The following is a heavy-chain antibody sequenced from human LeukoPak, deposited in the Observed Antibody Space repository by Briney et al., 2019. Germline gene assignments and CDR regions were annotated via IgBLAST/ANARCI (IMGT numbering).Heavy chain of an antibody. CDR2: ISSSSSTI. CDR1: GFTFSSYS. D-gene: IGHD4-11*01. J-gene: IGHJ4*02. Sequence: PGGSLRLSCAASGFTFSSYSMNWVRQAPGKGLEWVSYISSSSSTIYYADSVKGRFTISRDNAKNSLYLQMNSLRDEDTAVYYCATEAYDYSNSIDYWGQGTLVTVSS. CDR3: ATEAYDYSNSIDY. V-gene: IGHV3-48*02.